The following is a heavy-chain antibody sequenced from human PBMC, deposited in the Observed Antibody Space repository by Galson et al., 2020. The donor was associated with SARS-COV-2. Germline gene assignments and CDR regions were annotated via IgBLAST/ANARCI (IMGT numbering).Heavy chain of an antibody. CDR1: GYSFTSYW. V-gene: IGHV5-51*01. CDR3: ARRPNWNYGSELDY. CDR2: IYPGDSDT. Sequence: KIGESLQISCKGSGYSFTSYWIGWVRQMPGKGLEWMGIIYPGDSDTRYSPSFQGQVTISADKSISTAYLQWSSLKAADTAMYYCARRPNWNYGSELDYWGQGTLVTFSS. D-gene: IGHD1-7*01. J-gene: IGHJ4*02.